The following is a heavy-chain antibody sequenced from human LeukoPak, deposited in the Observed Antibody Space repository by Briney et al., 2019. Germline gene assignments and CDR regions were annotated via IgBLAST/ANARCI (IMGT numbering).Heavy chain of an antibody. V-gene: IGHV3-21*01. CDR3: AKEHSGWYLLYYFDY. CDR2: ISSSSSCI. J-gene: IGHJ4*02. CDR1: GFTFSSYS. D-gene: IGHD6-19*01. Sequence: GGSLRLSCAASGFTFSSYSMNWVRQAPGKGLEWVSSISSSSSCIYYADSVKGRFTISRDNSKNTLYLQMNSLRAEDTAVYYCAKEHSGWYLLYYFDYWGQGTLVTVSS.